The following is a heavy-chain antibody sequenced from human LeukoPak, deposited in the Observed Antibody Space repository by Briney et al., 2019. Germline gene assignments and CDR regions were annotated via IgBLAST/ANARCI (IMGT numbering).Heavy chain of an antibody. Sequence: SETLSLTCTVSGYSISSGYYWGWIRPPPGKGLEWIGRIYHSGSTYYNPSLKSRVTISVDTSKNQFSLKLSSVTAADTAVYYCARSGAGYFDWLSYRPQYYFDYWGQGTLVTVSS. CDR3: ARSGAGYFDWLSYRPQYYFDY. CDR2: IYHSGST. D-gene: IGHD3-9*01. V-gene: IGHV4-38-2*02. CDR1: GYSISSGYY. J-gene: IGHJ4*02.